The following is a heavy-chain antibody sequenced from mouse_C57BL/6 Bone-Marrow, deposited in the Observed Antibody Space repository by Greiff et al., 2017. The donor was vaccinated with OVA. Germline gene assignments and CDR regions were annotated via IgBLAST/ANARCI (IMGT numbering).Heavy chain of an antibody. V-gene: IGHV1-81*01. CDR1: GYTFTSYG. CDR3: ARNTGRAMDY. J-gene: IGHJ4*01. Sequence: QVQLQQSGAELARPGASVKLSCKASGYTFTSYGISWVKQRTGQGLEWIGEIYPRSCNTYYNEKFKGKATLTADKSSSTAYMELRRLTSEDSAVYFCARNTGRAMDYWGQGTSVTVSS. CDR2: IYPRSCNT. D-gene: IGHD1-1*02.